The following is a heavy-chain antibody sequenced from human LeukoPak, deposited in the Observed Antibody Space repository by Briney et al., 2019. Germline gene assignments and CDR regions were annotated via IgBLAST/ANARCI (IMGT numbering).Heavy chain of an antibody. Sequence: GGSLRLSCAASGFTFSSYSMNWVRQAPGKGLEWVSSISSSSSYIYYADSEKGRFTISRDNAKNSLYLQMNSLRAEDTAVYYCAIQGPYCSSTSCYIEDAFDIWGQGTMVTVSS. D-gene: IGHD2-2*02. CDR3: AIQGPYCSSTSCYIEDAFDI. CDR2: ISSSSSYI. CDR1: GFTFSSYS. V-gene: IGHV3-21*01. J-gene: IGHJ3*02.